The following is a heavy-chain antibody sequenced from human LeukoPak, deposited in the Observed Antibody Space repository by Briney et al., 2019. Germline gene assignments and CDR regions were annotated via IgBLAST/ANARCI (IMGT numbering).Heavy chain of an antibody. Sequence: ASVKVSCKASGYTFTGYYMHWVRQAPGQGLEWMGRINPNSGGTNYAQKFQGRVTMIRDTSISTAYMELSRLRSDDTAVYYCARGYMAYYYDSAGYWGQGTLVTVSS. V-gene: IGHV1-2*06. D-gene: IGHD3-22*01. CDR1: GYTFTGYY. CDR3: ARGYMAYYYDSAGY. CDR2: INPNSGGT. J-gene: IGHJ4*02.